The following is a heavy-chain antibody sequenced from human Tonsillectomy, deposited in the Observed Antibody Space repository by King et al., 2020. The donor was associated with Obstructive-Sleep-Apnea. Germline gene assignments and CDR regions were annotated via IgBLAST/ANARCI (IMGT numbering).Heavy chain of an antibody. D-gene: IGHD2-2*01. J-gene: IGHJ4*02. Sequence: QLQESGPGLVKSSETLSLTCNVSGASISSSTYYWGWIRQPPGKGLEWIGNIYYSGSTYYNPSLKSRVTISVDTSKNQFSLKLSSVTAADTAVYYCAGVYSTTTCYDYWGQGTLVTVSS. CDR1: GASISSSTYY. V-gene: IGHV4-39*07. CDR2: IYYSGST. CDR3: AGVYSTTTCYDY.